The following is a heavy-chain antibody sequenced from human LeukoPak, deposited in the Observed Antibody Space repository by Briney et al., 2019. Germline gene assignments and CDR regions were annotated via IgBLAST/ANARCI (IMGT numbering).Heavy chain of an antibody. CDR1: GFTVSSNY. Sequence: PGGSLRLSCAASGFTVSSNYMSWVRQAPGKGLEWVSVIYSCGSTYYADSVKGRFTISRDNSKNTLYLQMNSLRAEDTAVYYCARDLSGTMDVWGQGTTVTVSS. CDR2: IYSCGST. J-gene: IGHJ6*02. D-gene: IGHD6-25*01. V-gene: IGHV3-66*03. CDR3: ARDLSGTMDV.